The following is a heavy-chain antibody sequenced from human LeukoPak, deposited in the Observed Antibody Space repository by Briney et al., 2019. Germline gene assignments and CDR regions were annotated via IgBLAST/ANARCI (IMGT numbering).Heavy chain of an antibody. CDR2: ISAYNGNT. CDR3: ARDFGGSYTGGGRFDP. V-gene: IGHV1-18*01. J-gene: IGHJ5*02. CDR1: GYSFSSNS. Sequence: ASVKVSCKASGYSFSSNSISWMRQAAGQGLEWMGWISAYNGNTKYAQKLQGRVTMTTDTSTNTAYMELRSLRSDDTAVYYCARDFGGSYTGGGRFDPWGQGTLVTVSS. D-gene: IGHD1-26*01.